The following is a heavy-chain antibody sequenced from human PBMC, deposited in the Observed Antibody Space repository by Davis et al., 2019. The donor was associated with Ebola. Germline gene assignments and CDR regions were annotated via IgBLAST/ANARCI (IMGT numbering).Heavy chain of an antibody. D-gene: IGHD3-3*01. CDR1: GFTFSSYA. Sequence: GESLKISCAASGFTFSSYAMSWVRQVPGKGLEWVSAISGSGGSTYYADSVKGRFTISRDNSKNTLYLQMNSLRAEDTAVYYCAKLGGDFWSGYYTGVYWFDPWGQGTLVTVSS. CDR2: ISGSGGST. CDR3: AKLGGDFWSGYYTGVYWFDP. V-gene: IGHV3-23*01. J-gene: IGHJ5*02.